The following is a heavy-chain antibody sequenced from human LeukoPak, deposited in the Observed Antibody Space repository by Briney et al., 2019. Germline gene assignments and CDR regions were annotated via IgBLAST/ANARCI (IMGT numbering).Heavy chain of an antibody. V-gene: IGHV3-72*01. J-gene: IGHJ4*02. D-gene: IGHD3-22*01. Sequence: GGSLRLSCAASGLTFSDHYMDWVRQAPGKGLEWVARIRKKTNSYSTEYAASVKGRFTISRDDSQNSLYLQMNSLRTEDTAVYYCTRDFDSSGYHGLDDWGQGTLVTVSS. CDR2: IRKKTNSYST. CDR1: GLTFSDHY. CDR3: TRDFDSSGYHGLDD.